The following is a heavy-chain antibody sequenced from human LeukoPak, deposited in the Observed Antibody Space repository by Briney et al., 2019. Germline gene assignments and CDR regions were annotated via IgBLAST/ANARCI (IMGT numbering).Heavy chain of an antibody. J-gene: IGHJ6*03. Sequence: GASVKVSCKASGYTFTSYGISWVRQAPGQGLEWMGWISAYNGNTNYAQKLQGRVTMTTDTSTSTAYMELRSLRSDDTAVYYCASSSRVPGGRAYYYYYYMDVWGKGTTVTVSS. CDR2: ISAYNGNT. D-gene: IGHD3-10*01. V-gene: IGHV1-18*01. CDR3: ASSSRVPGGRAYYYYYYMDV. CDR1: GYTFTSYG.